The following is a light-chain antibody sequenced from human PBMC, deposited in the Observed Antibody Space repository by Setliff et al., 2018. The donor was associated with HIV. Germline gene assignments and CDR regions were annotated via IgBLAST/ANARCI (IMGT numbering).Light chain of an antibody. CDR3: CSYAGSSTLV. CDR2: EVK. J-gene: IGLJ3*02. V-gene: IGLV2-23*02. Sequence: QSALAQPASVSGSPGQSSTTSCTGTSSDVGSYDHVSWYQHYPGKAPKLLIYEVKKRPSGVSNRFSGSKSGNTASLTISGLQAEDEANYYCCSYAGSSTLVFGGGTKVTVL. CDR1: SSDVGSYDH.